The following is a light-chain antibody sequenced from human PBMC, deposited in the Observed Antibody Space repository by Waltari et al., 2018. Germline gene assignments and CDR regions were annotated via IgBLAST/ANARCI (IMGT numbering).Light chain of an antibody. CDR3: QQSRQWPRRT. CDR2: FGS. V-gene: IGKV3D-15*01. J-gene: IGKJ2*01. Sequence: EIVMTQSPVTMSVSPGEGVTLYCTASESVGTDVAWYRHKPGQPPRLLIYFGSTRATGVPARISGSGSGTDFSLTISSLESEDFAFYYCQQSRQWPRRTFGQGTKLE. CDR1: ESVGTD.